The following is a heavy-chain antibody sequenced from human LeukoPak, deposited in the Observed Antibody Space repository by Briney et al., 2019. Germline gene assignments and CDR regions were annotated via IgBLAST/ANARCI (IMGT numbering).Heavy chain of an antibody. CDR2: ISGSGGST. J-gene: IGHJ3*02. V-gene: IGHV3-23*01. D-gene: IGHD4-23*01. CDR1: GFTFSSYA. Sequence: GGSLRLSCAASGFTFSSYAMSWVRQAPGKGLEWVSAISGSGGSTYYADSVRGRFTISRDNSKNTLYLQMNSLRAEDTAVYYCAKDYGGNSIKGAFDIWGQGTMVTVSS. CDR3: AKDYGGNSIKGAFDI.